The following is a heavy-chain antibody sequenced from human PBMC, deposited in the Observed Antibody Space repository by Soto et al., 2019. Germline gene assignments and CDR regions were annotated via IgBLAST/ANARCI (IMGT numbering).Heavy chain of an antibody. CDR3: AREGKQLVRYYGMDV. CDR1: GFTFSSYS. V-gene: IGHV3-21*01. CDR2: ISSSSSYI. D-gene: IGHD6-6*01. J-gene: IGHJ6*02. Sequence: PGGSLRLSCAASGFTFSSYSMNWVRQAPGKGLEWVSSISSSSSYIYYADSVKGRFTISRDNAKNSLYLQMNSLRAEDTAVYYCAREGKQLVRYYGMDVWGQGTTVTVSS.